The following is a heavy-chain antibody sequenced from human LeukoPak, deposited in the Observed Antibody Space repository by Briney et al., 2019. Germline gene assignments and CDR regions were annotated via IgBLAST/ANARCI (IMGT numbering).Heavy chain of an antibody. CDR1: GFTFSDYA. D-gene: IGHD6-19*01. Sequence: PGGSLRLSCTASGFTFSDYAMSWVRQAPGEGLEGVGFIRNKANGGTADYAASVKGRFTISRDDSKTIAYLQMNSLKTEDTAVYYCSRAYSTGWLGINDYWGQGALVTVSS. J-gene: IGHJ4*02. CDR3: SRAYSTGWLGINDY. CDR2: IRNKANGGTA. V-gene: IGHV3-49*04.